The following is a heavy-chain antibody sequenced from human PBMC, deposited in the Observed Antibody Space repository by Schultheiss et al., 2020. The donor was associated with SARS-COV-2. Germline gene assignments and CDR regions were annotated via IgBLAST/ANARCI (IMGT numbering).Heavy chain of an antibody. CDR2: ISWNSGSI. Sequence: GGSLRLSCAASGFTFSSYAMSWVRQAPGKGLEWVSGISWNSGSIGYADSVKGRFTISRDNAKNSLYLQMNSLRAEDTALYYCAKDDCSSTSCDAFDIWGQGTMVTVSS. D-gene: IGHD2-2*01. CDR1: GFTFSSYA. V-gene: IGHV3-9*01. CDR3: AKDDCSSTSCDAFDI. J-gene: IGHJ3*02.